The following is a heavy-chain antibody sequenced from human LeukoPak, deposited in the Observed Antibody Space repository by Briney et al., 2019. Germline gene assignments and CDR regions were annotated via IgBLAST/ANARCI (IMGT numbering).Heavy chain of an antibody. D-gene: IGHD2-8*01. Sequence: ASVKVSCKASGYSFTGNYIHWVRQAPGPGFEWMGWINPNTGGTNYAQRFKGRVLMTRDTSISTAYLELSSLKSDDTAVYYCARVGYCSRGVCYNYDYWGQGAQVTVSS. CDR1: GYSFTGNY. J-gene: IGHJ4*02. CDR3: ARVGYCSRGVCYNYDY. CDR2: INPNTGGT. V-gene: IGHV1-2*02.